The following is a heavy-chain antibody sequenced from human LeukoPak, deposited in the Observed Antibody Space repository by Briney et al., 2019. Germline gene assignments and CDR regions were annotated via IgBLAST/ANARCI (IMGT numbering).Heavy chain of an antibody. D-gene: IGHD6-19*01. V-gene: IGHV4-39*01. CDR2: IYYSGST. CDR3: ASLQAVAGTFGNY. J-gene: IGHJ4*02. Sequence: SDTLSLTCTVSGGSISSSSYYWGWIRQPPGKGLEWIGSIYYSGSTYYNPSLKSRVTISVDTSKNQFSLKLSSVTAADTAVYYCASLQAVAGTFGNYWGQGTLVTVSS. CDR1: GGSISSSSYY.